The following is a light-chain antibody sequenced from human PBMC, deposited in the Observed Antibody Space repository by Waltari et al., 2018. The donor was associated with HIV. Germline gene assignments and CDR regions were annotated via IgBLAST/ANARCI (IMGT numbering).Light chain of an antibody. CDR2: EVT. Sequence: QSALTQPPSASGSPGHSVTISCAGTSSHVGAYNYVSWYQQHPGKAPKLIIYEVTKRPSGVPDRFSGSKSGNAASLTVSWLQTEDEAVYYGSSYAGSNTLIFGGGT. J-gene: IGLJ2*01. V-gene: IGLV2-8*01. CDR1: SSHVGAYNY. CDR3: SSYAGSNTLI.